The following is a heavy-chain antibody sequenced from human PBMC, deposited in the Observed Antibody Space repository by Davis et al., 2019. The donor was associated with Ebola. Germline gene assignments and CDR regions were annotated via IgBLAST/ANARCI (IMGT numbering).Heavy chain of an antibody. J-gene: IGHJ4*02. D-gene: IGHD1/OR15-1a*01. V-gene: IGHV3-33*01. Sequence: GESLKISCVASGFTFSSYGMHWVRQAPGKGLEWVAMIWYDGSDKFYADSVKGRFTISRDNSNKSLFLQMNSLRAEDTAVYYCAREMRGTADSHWGQGTLVTVSS. CDR2: IWYDGSDK. CDR1: GFTFSSYG. CDR3: AREMRGTADSH.